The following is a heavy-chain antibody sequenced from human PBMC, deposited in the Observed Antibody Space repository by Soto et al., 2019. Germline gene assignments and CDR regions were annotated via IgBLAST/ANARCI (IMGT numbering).Heavy chain of an antibody. V-gene: IGHV3-23*01. CDR2: ISGSGGST. CDR1: GFTFTSYP. J-gene: IGHJ6*02. Sequence: LRLSCAAPGFTFTSYPMRGGRQAPGKGLEWVSAISGSGGSTYYADSVKGRFTISRDNSKNTLYLQMNSLRAEDTAVYYCARGLQGYYGLDVWGQGTTVTVSS. CDR3: ARGLQGYYGLDV. D-gene: IGHD5-18*01.